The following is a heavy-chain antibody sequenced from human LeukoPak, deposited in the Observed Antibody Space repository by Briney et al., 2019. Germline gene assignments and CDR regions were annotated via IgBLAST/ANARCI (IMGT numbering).Heavy chain of an antibody. Sequence: SVKVSCKASGGTFSSYAISWVRQAPGQGLEWMGGVIPIFGTANYAQKFQGRVTITTDESTSTAYMELCSLRSEDTAVYYCASTLHIAALPYYYYMDVWGKGTTVTVSS. CDR2: VIPIFGTA. D-gene: IGHD6-13*01. CDR3: ASTLHIAALPYYYYMDV. V-gene: IGHV1-69*05. J-gene: IGHJ6*03. CDR1: GGTFSSYA.